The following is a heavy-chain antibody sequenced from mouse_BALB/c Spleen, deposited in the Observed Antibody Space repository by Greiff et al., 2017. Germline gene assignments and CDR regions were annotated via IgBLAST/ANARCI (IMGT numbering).Heavy chain of an antibody. D-gene: IGHD4-1*01. CDR3: ARGKLDWDGAY. Sequence: EVQGVESGPDLVKPSQSLSLTCTVTGYSITSGYSWPWIRQFPGNKLEWLGYIHYSGSTNYNPSLKSRIPITRDTSKNQFFLQLNSVTTEDTATYYCARGKLDWDGAYWGQGTLVTVSA. J-gene: IGHJ3*01. CDR2: IHYSGST. V-gene: IGHV3-1*02. CDR1: GYSITSGYS.